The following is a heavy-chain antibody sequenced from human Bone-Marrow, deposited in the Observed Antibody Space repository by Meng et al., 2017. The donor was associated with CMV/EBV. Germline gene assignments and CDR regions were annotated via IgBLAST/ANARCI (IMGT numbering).Heavy chain of an antibody. D-gene: IGHD1-26*01. CDR1: GFIFSNYW. CDR3: GRDLSGERDH. Sequence: EVESRGSGVGSFTPGGSLKTPCAGSGFIFSNYWMHWFRQVPGGGLLWVSRIDNYGTITSYADSVKGRFTISRDNAKNTLYLQIDSLRVDDSAVYYCGRDLSGERDHWGQGTLVTVSS. CDR2: IDNYGTIT. J-gene: IGHJ4*02. V-gene: IGHV3-74*01.